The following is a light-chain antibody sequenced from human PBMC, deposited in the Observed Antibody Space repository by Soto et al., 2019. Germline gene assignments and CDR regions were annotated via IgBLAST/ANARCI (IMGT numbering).Light chain of an antibody. V-gene: IGLV2-14*01. CDR1: ISDFVVYNY. J-gene: IGLJ1*01. CDR3: SSRTISSALQV. CDR2: GVS. Sequence: QSALTQPASVSGSPGQSITISCTGTISDFVVYNYVSWYQQHPGKAPKLMIYGVSNRPSGVSNRFSGSKSGNTASLTISGLQADDEADYYCSSRTISSALQVFGTGTKVTV.